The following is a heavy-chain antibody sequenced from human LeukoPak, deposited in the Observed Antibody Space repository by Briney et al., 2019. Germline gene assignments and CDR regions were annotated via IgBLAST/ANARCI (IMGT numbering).Heavy chain of an antibody. Sequence: PSETLSLTCTASGGSISSGSYYWSWIRQPAGKGLEGIGRIYTSGSTNYNPSLKSRVTISVDTSKNQCSLKLSSVTAADTAVYYCARDSALYSSGWLFDYWGQGTLVTVSS. V-gene: IGHV4-61*02. D-gene: IGHD6-19*01. CDR1: GGSISSGSYY. CDR2: IYTSGST. CDR3: ARDSALYSSGWLFDY. J-gene: IGHJ4*02.